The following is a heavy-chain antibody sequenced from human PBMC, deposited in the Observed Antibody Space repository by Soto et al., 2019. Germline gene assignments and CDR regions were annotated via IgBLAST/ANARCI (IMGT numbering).Heavy chain of an antibody. J-gene: IGHJ4*02. V-gene: IGHV3-49*04. CDR2: IRSKVYDGTK. D-gene: IGHD1-1*01. CDR3: TREIGYSRHYFDF. CDR1: GFTVGDYS. Sequence: HPGGSLRLSCTASGFTVGDYSMSWVRQAPGKGLEWVGSIRSKVYDGTKESAASVKDRFTISRDDSKSIANLQMNRLKTEDTAVYYCTREIGYSRHYFDFWGQGTLVTVSS.